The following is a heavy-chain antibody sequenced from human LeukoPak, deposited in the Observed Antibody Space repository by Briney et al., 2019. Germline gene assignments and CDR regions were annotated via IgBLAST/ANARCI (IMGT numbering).Heavy chain of an antibody. CDR1: GGSFSGYS. CDR2: INDSGST. D-gene: IGHD6-13*01. CDR3: ASSSSWAIPFDY. Sequence: SETLSLTCAVSGGSFSGYSWSWIRQSPGKGLEWIGEINDSGSTNYNPSLKSRVTISVDTSKNQFSLKLSSVTAADTAVYYCASSSSWAIPFDYWGQGTLVTVSS. J-gene: IGHJ4*02. V-gene: IGHV4-34*01.